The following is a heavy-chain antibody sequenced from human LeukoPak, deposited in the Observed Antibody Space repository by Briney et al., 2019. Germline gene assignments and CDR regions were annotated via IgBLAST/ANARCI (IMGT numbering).Heavy chain of an antibody. D-gene: IGHD1-26*01. Sequence: SQTLSLTCTVSGGSISSGSYYWSWIRQPAGKGLEWIGRIYTSGSTNYNPSLKSRVTISVDTSKNQFSLKLSSVTAADTAVYYCARVVGATEAFDIWGQGTMVTVSS. J-gene: IGHJ3*02. CDR2: IYTSGST. V-gene: IGHV4-61*02. CDR3: ARVVGATEAFDI. CDR1: GGSISSGSYY.